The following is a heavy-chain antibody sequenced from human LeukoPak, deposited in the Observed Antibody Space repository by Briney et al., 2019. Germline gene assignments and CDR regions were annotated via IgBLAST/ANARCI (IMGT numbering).Heavy chain of an antibody. CDR3: TTDSRTAAPPHFDY. CDR1: GFSFSKAW. J-gene: IGHJ4*02. V-gene: IGHV3-15*01. CDR2: IKSKTDGETI. D-gene: IGHD6-13*01. Sequence: GGSLRLSCAPSGFSFSKAWMSWVRQAPGKGLEWVGRIKSKTDGETIQYAAPVEGRFTISRDDSKNTLDLQMNSLKTEDTAVYYCTTDSRTAAPPHFDYWGQGSLVTVSS.